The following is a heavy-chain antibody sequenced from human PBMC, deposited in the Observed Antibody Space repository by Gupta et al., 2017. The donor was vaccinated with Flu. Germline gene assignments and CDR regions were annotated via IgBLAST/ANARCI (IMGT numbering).Heavy chain of an antibody. CDR3: VRYSTASGWLDP. CDR2: VKHDGSDK. V-gene: IGHV3-7*04. D-gene: IGHD2/OR15-2a*01. CDR1: GFTLSNYW. J-gene: IGHJ5*01. Sequence: EVQLVESGGGLVQPGESLRLSWVASGFTLSNYWMSWVRQAPGKGLEWLAIVKHDGSDKYYVDSVKGRCTISRDHAKNSLYLQMNSLRVEDTAQYYCVRYSTASGWLDPWGQGILVTVSS.